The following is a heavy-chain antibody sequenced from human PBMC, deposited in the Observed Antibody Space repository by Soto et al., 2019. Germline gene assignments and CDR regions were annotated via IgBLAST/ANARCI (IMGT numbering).Heavy chain of an antibody. V-gene: IGHV3-23*01. CDR3: AKAPTKVYYYYMDV. Sequence: GGSLRLSCAASGFTFSSYAMSWVRQAPGKGLEWVSAISGSGGSTYYADSVKGRFTISRDNSKNTLYLQMNSLRAEDTAVYYCAKAPTKVYYYYMDVWGKGTTVTVSS. J-gene: IGHJ6*03. D-gene: IGHD5-12*01. CDR1: GFTFSSYA. CDR2: ISGSGGST.